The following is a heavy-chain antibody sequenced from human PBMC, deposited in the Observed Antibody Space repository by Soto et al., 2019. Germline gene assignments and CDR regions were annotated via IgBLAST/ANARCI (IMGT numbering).Heavy chain of an antibody. D-gene: IGHD3-10*01. CDR2: IFYSGST. J-gene: IGHJ4*02. Sequence: PVETLSLTCTVSGGSISSYYWSWIRQPPGKGLEWIGYIFYSGSTNYNPSLRTRVTISRDTSKNQFSLKLTSVTAADTAVYFCARYRLYYDSGSFPYYFDHWGQGTLVTVSS. CDR3: ARYRLYYDSGSFPYYFDH. V-gene: IGHV4-59*08. CDR1: GGSISSYY.